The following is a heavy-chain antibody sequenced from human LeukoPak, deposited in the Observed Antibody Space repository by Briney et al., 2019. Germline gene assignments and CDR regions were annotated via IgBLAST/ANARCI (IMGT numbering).Heavy chain of an antibody. D-gene: IGHD3-22*01. V-gene: IGHV1-46*01. CDR2: INPSGGST. J-gene: IGHJ3*02. CDR3: ARDIGYDSSGYTPLDAFDI. CDR1: GYTFTSYY. Sequence: ASVNVSCKASGYTFTSYYMHWVRQAPGQGLEWMGMINPSGGSTSYAQKFQGRVTMTRDTSTSTVYMELSSLRSEDTAVYYCARDIGYDSSGYTPLDAFDIWGQGTMVTVSS.